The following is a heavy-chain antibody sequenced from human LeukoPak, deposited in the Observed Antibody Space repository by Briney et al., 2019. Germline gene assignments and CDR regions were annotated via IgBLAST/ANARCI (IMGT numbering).Heavy chain of an antibody. Sequence: GASLRLSCAASGFTFSSYAMSWVRQAPGKGLEWVSGISGSGGSTYYADSAKGRFTISRDNSKNTLYLQMNSLRAEDTAVYYCAKANGYCSSTSCYYFWYFQHWGQGTPVTVSS. CDR3: AKANGYCSSTSCYYFWYFQH. CDR1: GFTFSSYA. V-gene: IGHV3-23*01. CDR2: ISGSGGST. D-gene: IGHD2-2*01. J-gene: IGHJ1*01.